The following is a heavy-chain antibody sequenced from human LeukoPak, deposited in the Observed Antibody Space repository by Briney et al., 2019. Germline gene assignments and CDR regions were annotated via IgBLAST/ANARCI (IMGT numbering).Heavy chain of an antibody. CDR3: AKSIRFCSSSSCFAGYYNYGLHV. CDR1: GFTFSSYG. V-gene: IGHV3-30*18. D-gene: IGHD2-2*01. Sequence: PGGSLRLYCEASGFTFSSYGMHWVRQAPGKGLEWVAVISHDGSSKYFADSVKGRFTISRDNPKNMVDLQMHSLRAEDTAVYYCAKSIRFCSSSSCFAGYYNYGLHVWGQGTTVIVSS. J-gene: IGHJ6*02. CDR2: ISHDGSSK.